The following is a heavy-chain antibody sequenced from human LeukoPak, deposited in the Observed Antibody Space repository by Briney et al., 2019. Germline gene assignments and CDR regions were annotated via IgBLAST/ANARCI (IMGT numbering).Heavy chain of an antibody. CDR2: INSNSSYI. CDR1: GFTFSRYS. Sequence: GGSLRLSCAASGFTFSRYSMNWVRQAPGKGLEWVSSINSNSSYIYYADSVKGRFTISRDNAKNSLYLQMNSLRAEDSAVYYGARGSSSWYQGYWFGPWGRGNLVTVP. CDR3: ARGSSSWYQGYWFGP. V-gene: IGHV3-21*01. D-gene: IGHD6-13*01. J-gene: IGHJ5*02.